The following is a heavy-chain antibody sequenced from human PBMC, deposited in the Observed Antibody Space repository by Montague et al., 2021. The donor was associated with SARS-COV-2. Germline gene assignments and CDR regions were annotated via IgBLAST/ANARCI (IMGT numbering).Heavy chain of an antibody. V-gene: IGHV4-39*01. J-gene: IGHJ4*02. CDR3: LTLPSSLTIFGVVQGYYFDD. Sequence: STYYNPTIKSRVTISVDTSTNQFSLKLSSLTAADAAVYYCLTLPSSLTIFGVVQGYYFDDWGQGTLVTVSS. D-gene: IGHD3-3*01. CDR2: ST.